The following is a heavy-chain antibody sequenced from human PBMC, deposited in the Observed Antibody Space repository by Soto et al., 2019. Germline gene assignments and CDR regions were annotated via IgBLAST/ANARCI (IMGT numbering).Heavy chain of an antibody. CDR2: INPNSGGT. CDR3: ARDLRASSCTGYYYYDLMDV. J-gene: IGHJ6*02. CDR1: GYTFTGSY. Sequence: GASVKVSCKASGYTFTGSYMTWVRQAPGQGLEWMGWINPNSGGTNYAQKFQGWVTMTRDTSISTAYMELSRLRSDDTAVYYCARDLRASSCTGYYYYDLMDVWAQRTTVPGSS. D-gene: IGHD2-8*01. V-gene: IGHV1-2*04.